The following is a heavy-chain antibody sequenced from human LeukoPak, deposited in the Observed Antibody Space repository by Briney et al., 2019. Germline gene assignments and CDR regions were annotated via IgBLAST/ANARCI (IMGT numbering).Heavy chain of an antibody. CDR2: ISSSSSYI. V-gene: IGHV3-21*04. Sequence: GGSLRLSCAASGFTFSSYSMNWVRQAPGKGLEWVSSISSSSSYIYYADSVKGRFTISRDNSKNTLYLQMNSLRAEDTAVYYCAKDLRDTAMVQDAFDIWGQGTMVTVSS. CDR3: AKDLRDTAMVQDAFDI. J-gene: IGHJ3*02. D-gene: IGHD5-18*01. CDR1: GFTFSSYS.